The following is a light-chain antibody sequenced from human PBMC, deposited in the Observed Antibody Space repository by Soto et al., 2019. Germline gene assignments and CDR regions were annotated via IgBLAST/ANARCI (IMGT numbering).Light chain of an antibody. V-gene: IGKV3-20*01. J-gene: IGKJ1*01. CDR1: QSVASSY. CDR3: HLFGSLPAT. CDR2: SAS. Sequence: EVVLTQSPGTLSLSTGERVTLSCRASQSVASSYLAWYQQKPGLAPRLLFYSASSRAPGITHRVSGSGSGTDFTLAISRLEPEAFAVYYCHLFGSLPATVGQGTKVAIK.